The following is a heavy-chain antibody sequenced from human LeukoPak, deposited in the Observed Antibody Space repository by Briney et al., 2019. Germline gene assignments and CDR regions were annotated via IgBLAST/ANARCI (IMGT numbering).Heavy chain of an antibody. V-gene: IGHV1-2*02. CDR2: IDPKNGDT. J-gene: IGHJ4*02. Sequence: ASVKVSCKTSGYPFIGYYIHWIRQASGQGLESMGWIDPKNGDTKYAQRSQGRLTISMDTSIDTVYMELSSLRYDDTAVYYCARLSALWGQGTLVTVSS. CDR1: GYPFIGYY. CDR3: ARLSAL.